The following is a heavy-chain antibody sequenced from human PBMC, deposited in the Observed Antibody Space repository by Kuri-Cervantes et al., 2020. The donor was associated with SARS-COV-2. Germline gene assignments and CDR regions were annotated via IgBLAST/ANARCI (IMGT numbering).Heavy chain of an antibody. CDR2: ISDSGGST. Sequence: GGSLRLSCAASGFTFSGYAMSWVRQAPGKGLEWVSAISDSGGSTYYADSVKGRFTISRDNVKNSLYLQMNSLRAEDTAVYYCARDVEGGDRYLDHWGRGTLVTVSS. J-gene: IGHJ2*01. V-gene: IGHV3-23*01. CDR3: ARDVEGGDRYLDH. CDR1: GFTFSGYA. D-gene: IGHD2-21*02.